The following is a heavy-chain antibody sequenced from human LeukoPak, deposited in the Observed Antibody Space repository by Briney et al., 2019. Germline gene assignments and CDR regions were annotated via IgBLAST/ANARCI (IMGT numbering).Heavy chain of an antibody. CDR3: ARLVDSSGYYVDY. D-gene: IGHD3-22*01. J-gene: IGHJ4*02. V-gene: IGHV4-59*08. CDR1: GGSISSYY. Sequence: SETLSLTCTVSGGSISSYYWSWMRQPPGKGLEWIGYIYYSGSTNYNPSLKSRVTISVDTSKNQFSLKLSSVTAADTAVYYCARLVDSSGYYVDYWGQGTLVTVSS. CDR2: IYYSGST.